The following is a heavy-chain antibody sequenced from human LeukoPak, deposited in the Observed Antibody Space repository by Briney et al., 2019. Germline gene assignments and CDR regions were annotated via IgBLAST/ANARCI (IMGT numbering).Heavy chain of an antibody. Sequence: PGGSLRLSCAASGFTFSSYAMHWVRQAPGKGLEYVSAISSNGGSTYYANSVKGRFTISRDNSKNTLYLQMGSLRAEDMAVYYCARAPEVLKDRSNSHYYDSSGYPSGAFDIWGQGTTVTVSS. CDR2: ISSNGGST. V-gene: IGHV3-64*01. CDR1: GFTFSSYA. CDR3: ARAPEVLKDRSNSHYYDSSGYPSGAFDI. D-gene: IGHD3-22*01. J-gene: IGHJ3*02.